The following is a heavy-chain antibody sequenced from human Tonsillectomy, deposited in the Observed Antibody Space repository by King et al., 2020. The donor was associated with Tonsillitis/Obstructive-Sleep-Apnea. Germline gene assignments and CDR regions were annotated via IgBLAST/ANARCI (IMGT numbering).Heavy chain of an antibody. J-gene: IGHJ3*02. Sequence: QLVQSGAEVKKPGESLKISCKGSGYSFTSYWIGWVRQMPGKGLEWMGTIYPGDSDTRYSPSFQGQVTISADKSISTAYLQWSSLKASDTAMYYCAGRFHSGSYYLKDAFDIWGQGTMVTVSS. D-gene: IGHD1-26*01. CDR3: AGRFHSGSYYLKDAFDI. CDR1: GYSFTSYW. CDR2: IYPGDSDT. V-gene: IGHV5-51*01.